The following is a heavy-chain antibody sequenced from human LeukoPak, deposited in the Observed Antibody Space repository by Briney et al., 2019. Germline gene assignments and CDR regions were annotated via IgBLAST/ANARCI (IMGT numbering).Heavy chain of an antibody. D-gene: IGHD2-21*01. J-gene: IGHJ3*02. Sequence: GGSLRLSCAASGFTFSSSAMGWVRRAPQKGLEWVSAIPASGPKTYYTGSVRGRFTISRDNSKNTVYLQMSSLRAEDTAVYYCAREGLWVGPDSGKTRHPYWEIWGQGTMVTVSS. V-gene: IGHV3-23*01. CDR3: AREGLWVGPDSGKTRHPYWEI. CDR2: IPASGPKT. CDR1: GFTFSSSA.